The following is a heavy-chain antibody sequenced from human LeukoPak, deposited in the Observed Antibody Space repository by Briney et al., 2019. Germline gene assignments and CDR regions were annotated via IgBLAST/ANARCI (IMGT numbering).Heavy chain of an antibody. CDR1: GGSISSSSYY. D-gene: IGHD3-22*01. CDR3: ARQPIVVVMRCGFDY. V-gene: IGHV4-39*01. CDR2: IYYSGST. J-gene: IGHJ4*02. Sequence: PSETLSLTCTVSGGSISSSSYYWGWIRQPPGNGLEWIGRIYYSGSTYYNPSLKSRVTISVDTSKNQFSLKLSSVTAADTAVYYCARQPIVVVMRCGFDYWGQGTLVTVSS.